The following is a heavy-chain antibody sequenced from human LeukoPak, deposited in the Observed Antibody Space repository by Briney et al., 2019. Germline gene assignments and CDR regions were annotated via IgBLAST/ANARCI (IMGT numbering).Heavy chain of an antibody. D-gene: IGHD2-2*01. J-gene: IGHJ6*02. V-gene: IGHV3-7*01. Sequence: PGGSLRLSCAASGFTFSSYWMSWVRQAPGKGLEWVANIKQDGSEKYYVDSVKGRFTISRDNAKNSLYLQMNSLRAEDTAVYYCAKDHNPESIVVVPAALAVYYYYGMDVWGQGTTVTVSS. CDR2: IKQDGSEK. CDR3: AKDHNPESIVVVPAALAVYYYYGMDV. CDR1: GFTFSSYW.